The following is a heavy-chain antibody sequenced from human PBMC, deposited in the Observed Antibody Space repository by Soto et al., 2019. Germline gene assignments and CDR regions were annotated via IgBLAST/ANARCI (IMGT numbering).Heavy chain of an antibody. D-gene: IGHD6-6*01. J-gene: IGHJ6*02. Sequence: PSETLSLTCAVSGGSISSGGYSWSWIRQPPGKGLEWIGYIYHSGSTYYNPSLKSRVTISVDTSKNQFSLKLSSVTAADTAVYYCARGSSIAGLYYGMDVWGQGTTVTVSS. CDR3: ARGSSIAGLYYGMDV. CDR2: IYHSGST. V-gene: IGHV4-30-2*01. CDR1: GGSISSGGYS.